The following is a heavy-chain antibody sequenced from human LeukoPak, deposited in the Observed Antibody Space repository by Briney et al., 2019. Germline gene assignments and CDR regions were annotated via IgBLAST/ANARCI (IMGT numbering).Heavy chain of an antibody. CDR2: ISGSGGGT. Sequence: GGSLRLSCAASGFTFSSYAMSWVRLAPGKGLEWVSAISGSGGGTYYADSVKGRFTISRDNSKNTLYLQMNSLRAEDTAVYYCAKFVNGCYFDYWGQGTLVTVSS. CDR3: AKFVNGCYFDY. V-gene: IGHV3-23*01. J-gene: IGHJ4*02. D-gene: IGHD6-19*01. CDR1: GFTFSSYA.